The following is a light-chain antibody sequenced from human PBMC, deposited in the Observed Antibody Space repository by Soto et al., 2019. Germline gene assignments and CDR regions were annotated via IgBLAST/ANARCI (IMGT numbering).Light chain of an antibody. J-gene: IGLJ1*01. V-gene: IGLV2-14*01. CDR3: SSYTTSRTYV. Sequence: QLVLTQPASVSGSPGQSITFSCTGTSSDVGHYNFVSWYQQHPGKAPKVMIYDVNNRPSGVSNRFSGSKSGNTASLTISGLQAEDEADYYCSSYTTSRTYVFGAGTKLTVL. CDR2: DVN. CDR1: SSDVGHYNF.